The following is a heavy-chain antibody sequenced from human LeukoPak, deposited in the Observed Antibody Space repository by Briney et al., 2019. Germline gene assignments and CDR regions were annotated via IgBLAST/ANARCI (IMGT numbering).Heavy chain of an antibody. Sequence: ASVTVSFTSSVYTFTNYGISWVRQAPGQGLEWMGWISAYNGNTNYAQKLQGRVTITTDTSTSTAYMELRSLRSDDTAVYYCARDRNTVTTPLDYWGQGTLVTVSS. CDR3: ARDRNTVTTPLDY. CDR2: ISAYNGNT. D-gene: IGHD4-11*01. V-gene: IGHV1-18*01. CDR1: VYTFTNYG. J-gene: IGHJ4*02.